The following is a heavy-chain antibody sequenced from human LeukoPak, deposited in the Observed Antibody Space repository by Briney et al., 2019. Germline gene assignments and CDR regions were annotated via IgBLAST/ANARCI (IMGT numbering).Heavy chain of an antibody. J-gene: IGHJ3*02. V-gene: IGHV3-7*04. Sequence: QTGGSLRLSCAASGFTFSSYWMSWVRQAPGKGLEWVANIKQDGSEKYYVDSVKGRFTISRDNAKNSLYLQMNSLRAEDTAVYYCARGITIFVRGAFDIWGQGTMVTVSS. CDR3: ARGITIFVRGAFDI. D-gene: IGHD3-3*01. CDR1: GFTFSSYW. CDR2: IKQDGSEK.